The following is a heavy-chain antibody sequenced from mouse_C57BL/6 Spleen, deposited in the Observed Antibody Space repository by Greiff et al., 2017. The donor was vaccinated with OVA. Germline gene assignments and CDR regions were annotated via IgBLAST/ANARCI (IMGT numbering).Heavy chain of an antibody. Sequence: LEESGAELVRPGTSVKVSCKASGYAFTNYLIEWVKQRPGQGLEWIGVINPGSGGTNYNEKFKGKATLTADKSSSTAYMQLSSLTTEDSAVYFCARPPQLTGYAYWGQGTLVTVSA. D-gene: IGHD4-1*01. CDR3: ARPPQLTGYAY. J-gene: IGHJ3*01. V-gene: IGHV1-54*01. CDR2: INPGSGGT. CDR1: GYAFTNYL.